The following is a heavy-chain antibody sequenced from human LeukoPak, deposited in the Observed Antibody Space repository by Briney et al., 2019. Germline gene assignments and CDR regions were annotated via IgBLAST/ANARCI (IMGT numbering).Heavy chain of an antibody. Sequence: GGSLRLSCEVAGFSFNSYTMTWVRQAPGKGLEWVSSISSDGSYINYTASVKGRFTISRDNAKNSLYLQMNNLRADDTAVYYCARDRGFGGGYWGQGTLVTVSS. D-gene: IGHD3-10*01. J-gene: IGHJ4*02. CDR2: ISSDGSYI. CDR3: ARDRGFGGGY. V-gene: IGHV3-21*01. CDR1: GFSFNSYT.